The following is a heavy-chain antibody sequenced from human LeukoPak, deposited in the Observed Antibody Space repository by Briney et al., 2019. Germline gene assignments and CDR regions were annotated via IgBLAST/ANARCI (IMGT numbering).Heavy chain of an antibody. J-gene: IGHJ4*02. CDR2: ISASGDST. Sequence: GGSLRLSCAASGFTFSNYAMSWVRQAPGKGLEWVSAISASGDSTFYADSVKGRFTISRDNSKSTLYLQMNSLRAEDTAVYYCAKDGAAREEYYFDYWGQGTLVTVSS. V-gene: IGHV3-23*01. D-gene: IGHD6-6*01. CDR1: GFTFSNYA. CDR3: AKDGAAREEYYFDY.